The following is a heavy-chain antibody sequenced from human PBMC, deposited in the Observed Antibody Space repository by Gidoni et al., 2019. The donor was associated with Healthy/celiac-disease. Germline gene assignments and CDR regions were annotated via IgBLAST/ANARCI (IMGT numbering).Heavy chain of an antibody. J-gene: IGHJ5*02. Sequence: QLQLQESGPGLVKPSETLSLTCTVSGGSISSSSYYWGWIRQPPGKGLEWIGSIYYSGSTYYNPSLKSRVTISVDTSKNQFSLKLSSVTAADTAVYYCAKTYYDFWSGGGWFDPWGQGTLVTVSS. CDR1: GGSISSSSYY. CDR3: AKTYYDFWSGGGWFDP. D-gene: IGHD3-3*01. V-gene: IGHV4-39*01. CDR2: IYYSGST.